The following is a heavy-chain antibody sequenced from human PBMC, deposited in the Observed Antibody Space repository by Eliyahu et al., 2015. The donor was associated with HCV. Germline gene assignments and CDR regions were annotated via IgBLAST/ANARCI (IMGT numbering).Heavy chain of an antibody. D-gene: IGHD5-18*01. J-gene: IGHJ4*02. CDR1: GFXFSSYW. CDR2: INSDGSST. Sequence: EVQLVESGGGLVQPGGSLRLXCAASGFXFSSYWMHWVRQAPGKGLVWVSRINSDGSSTSYADSVKGRFTISRDNAKSTLYLQMNSLRAEDTAVYYCARGSGYSYGPFEYWGQGTLVTVSS. CDR3: ARGSGYSYGPFEY. V-gene: IGHV3-74*01.